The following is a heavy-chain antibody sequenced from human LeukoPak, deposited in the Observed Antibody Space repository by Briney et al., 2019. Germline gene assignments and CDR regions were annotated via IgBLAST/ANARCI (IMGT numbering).Heavy chain of an antibody. CDR2: INHSGST. Sequence: SETLSLTCAVYGGSFSGYYWSWIRQPPGKGLEWIGEINHSGSTNYNPSLKSRVTISVDTSKNQFSLKLSSVTAADTAVYYCARSPPDRGTMDVWGKGTTVTVSS. CDR3: ARSPPDRGTMDV. V-gene: IGHV4-34*01. J-gene: IGHJ6*03. D-gene: IGHD6-25*01. CDR1: GGSFSGYY.